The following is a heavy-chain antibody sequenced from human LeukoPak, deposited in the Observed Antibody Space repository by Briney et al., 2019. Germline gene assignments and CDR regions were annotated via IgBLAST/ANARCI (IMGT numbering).Heavy chain of an antibody. CDR1: GFTFSSYS. V-gene: IGHV3-21*04. CDR2: ISSVSYI. CDR3: AKDADYSNYGPFDY. Sequence: GGSLRLSCAASGFTFSSYSMNWVRQAPGKGLEWVSSISSVSYIYYADSLKGRFTISRDNAKNSLFLQMNSLRAEDTAVYYCAKDADYSNYGPFDYWGQGTLVTVSS. D-gene: IGHD4-11*01. J-gene: IGHJ4*02.